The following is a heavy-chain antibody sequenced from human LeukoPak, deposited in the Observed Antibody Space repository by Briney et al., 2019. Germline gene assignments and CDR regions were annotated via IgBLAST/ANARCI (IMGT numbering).Heavy chain of an antibody. J-gene: IGHJ4*02. D-gene: IGHD1-26*01. CDR2: ISSNSRYI. CDR3: ARDLGGSHGALGY. CDR1: GFTFSRYS. Sequence: PGGSPRLSCAASGFTFSRYSMNWVRQAPGKGLEWVSSISSNSRYIYYADSVKGRFTISRDNAKNSLYLQMNSLRAEDTAVYYCARDLGGSHGALGYWGQGTLVTVSS. V-gene: IGHV3-21*01.